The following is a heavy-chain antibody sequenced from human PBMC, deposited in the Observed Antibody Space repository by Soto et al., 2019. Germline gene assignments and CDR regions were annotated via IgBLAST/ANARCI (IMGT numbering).Heavy chain of an antibody. J-gene: IGHJ4*02. CDR1: GFTFSNAW. D-gene: IGHD6-6*01. CDR2: IKSKTDGGTT. CDR3: TTVRGIAARQDY. Sequence: EVQLVESGGGLVKPGGSLRLSCAASGFTFSNAWMSWVRQAPGKGLEWVGRIKSKTDGGTTDYAAPVKGSFTISRDDSKNTLYLQMNSLKTEDTAVYYCTTVRGIAARQDYWGQGTLVTVSS. V-gene: IGHV3-15*01.